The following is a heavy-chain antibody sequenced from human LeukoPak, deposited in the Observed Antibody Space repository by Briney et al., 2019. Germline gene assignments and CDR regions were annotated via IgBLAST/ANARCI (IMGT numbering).Heavy chain of an antibody. CDR3: AIMAGAFDH. D-gene: IGHD2-8*01. J-gene: IGHJ4*02. CDR2: ISDSGGAT. V-gene: IGHV3-23*01. Sequence: PGGSLRLSCAAPGLRFTSSAMSWVRQAPGKGLEWVSGISDSGGATSYRDSVKGRFTISRDNSKNTLYLQMNSLRDEDTALYYCAIMAGAFDHRGARTLVTVSS. CDR1: GLRFTSSA.